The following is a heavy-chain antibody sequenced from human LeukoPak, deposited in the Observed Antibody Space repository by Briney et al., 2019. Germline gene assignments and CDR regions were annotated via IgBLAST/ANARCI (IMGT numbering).Heavy chain of an antibody. D-gene: IGHD3-22*01. V-gene: IGHV3-48*01. J-gene: IGHJ2*01. CDR1: GFTFTSYS. Sequence: GGSLRLSCAASGFTFTSYSFNWVRQAPGKGLEWVSYISSSSITIYYADSVKGRFTISRDNAKNSLYLQMNTLRAEDTAVYYCARDDRSHWFSDLWGRGTLVTVSS. CDR2: ISSSSITI. CDR3: ARDDRSHWFSDL.